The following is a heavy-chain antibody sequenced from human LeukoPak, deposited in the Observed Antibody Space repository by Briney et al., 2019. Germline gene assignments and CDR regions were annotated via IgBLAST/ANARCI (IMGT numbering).Heavy chain of an antibody. Sequence: PGGSLRLSCAASGFTFSSYSMNWVRQAPGKGLEWVSAITGSGGSTFYADSVKGRFTISRDNSKNTLYLQMNTLRAEDTAVYYCAKDLGRDYWGQGTLVTVSS. CDR2: ITGSGGST. CDR1: GFTFSSYS. CDR3: AKDLGRDY. V-gene: IGHV3-23*01. J-gene: IGHJ4*02.